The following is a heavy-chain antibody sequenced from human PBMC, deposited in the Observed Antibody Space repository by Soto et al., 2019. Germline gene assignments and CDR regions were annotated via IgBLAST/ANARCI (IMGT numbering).Heavy chain of an antibody. Sequence: QVQLVQSGAEVKKPGSSVKVSCKASGGTLSSYTISSVRQAPGQGLEWMGRIIPILGIANYAKKFQGRVTITADKSTSTAYMELSSLRAEDTAVYYCARDLGDYADDYCGQGPLVTVSS. J-gene: IGHJ4*02. D-gene: IGHD4-17*01. CDR3: ARDLGDYADDY. CDR1: GGTLSSYT. V-gene: IGHV1-69*08. CDR2: IIPILGIA.